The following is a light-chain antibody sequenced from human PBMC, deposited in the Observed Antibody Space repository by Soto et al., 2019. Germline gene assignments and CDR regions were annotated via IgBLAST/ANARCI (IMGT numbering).Light chain of an antibody. Sequence: EIVLTQSPDTLSLSPGERATLSCRASQSVSSSYLAWYQQTPGQAPRLLIYGTSNMATGIPDRFSGSGSGTDFTLTISRLEPADFAVYYCQQYGNSRWTFGQGTKVDIK. J-gene: IGKJ1*01. CDR3: QQYGNSRWT. V-gene: IGKV3-20*01. CDR2: GTS. CDR1: QSVSSSY.